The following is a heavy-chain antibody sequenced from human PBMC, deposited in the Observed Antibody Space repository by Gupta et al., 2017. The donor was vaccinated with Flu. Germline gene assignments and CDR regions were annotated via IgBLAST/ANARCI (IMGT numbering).Heavy chain of an antibody. V-gene: IGHV3-23*01. D-gene: IGHD6-13*01. CDR3: AITTSASRWDLDY. CDR1: GFSFNDHA. J-gene: IGHJ4*02. Sequence: EVQLLESGGSLVQPGASLRLSCAGSGFSFNDHAMTWVRQAPGKGLEWVSAVGGRASTSTYYADSVKGRFTISRDKSKKVLYLQMNNLRADDTALYYCAITTSASRWDLDYWGQGTLVAVSS. CDR2: VGGRASTST.